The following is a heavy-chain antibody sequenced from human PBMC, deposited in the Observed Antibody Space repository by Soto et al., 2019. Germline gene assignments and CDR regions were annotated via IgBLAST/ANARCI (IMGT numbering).Heavy chain of an antibody. D-gene: IGHD1-26*01. CDR2: ISGSGDTT. Sequence: EVQLLESGGGLVQPGGSLRLSCAASGFPFSTYAMNWVRQAPGKGLEWVSIISGSGDTTTYADSVKGRFTISRDNSKNTLYLQMDSLRAEDTAVCYCTNRGGSKVGYWGQGTLVTVSS. CDR1: GFPFSTYA. V-gene: IGHV3-23*01. CDR3: TNRGGSKVGY. J-gene: IGHJ4*02.